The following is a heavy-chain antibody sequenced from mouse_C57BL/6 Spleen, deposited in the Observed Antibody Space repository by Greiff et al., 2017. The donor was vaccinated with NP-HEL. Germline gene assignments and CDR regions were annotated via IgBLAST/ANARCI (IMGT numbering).Heavy chain of an antibody. Sequence: QVQLQQSGAELVRPGASVTLSCKASGYTFTDYDMHWVKQTPVHGLEWIGAIDPETGGTAYNQKFKGKAILTADKSSSTAYMELRSLTSEDSAVYYCTRDYYGSSYWGQGTTLTVSS. CDR3: TRDYYGSSY. J-gene: IGHJ2*01. V-gene: IGHV1-15*01. D-gene: IGHD1-1*01. CDR2: IDPETGGT. CDR1: GYTFTDYD.